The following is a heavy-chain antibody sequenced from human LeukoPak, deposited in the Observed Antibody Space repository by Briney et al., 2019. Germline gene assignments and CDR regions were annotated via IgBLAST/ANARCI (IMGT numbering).Heavy chain of an antibody. Sequence: GSLRLSCAASGFTFSSYAMSWVRQAPGKGLEWVANIKQDGSEKYYVDSVKGRFTISRDNAKNSLYLQMNSLRAEDTAVYYCARVLVAYSGSYSWGQGTLVTVSS. CDR2: IKQDGSEK. CDR1: GFTFSSYA. CDR3: ARVLVAYSGSYS. J-gene: IGHJ4*02. D-gene: IGHD1-26*01. V-gene: IGHV3-7*01.